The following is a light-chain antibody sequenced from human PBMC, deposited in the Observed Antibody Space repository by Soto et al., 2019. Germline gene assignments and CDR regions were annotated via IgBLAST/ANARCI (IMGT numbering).Light chain of an antibody. CDR2: GAS. CDR3: QQYGSSPLP. Sequence: EILLTQSPGTLSLSPGEGPALSCRASQSVSSSYLAWYQQKPGQAPRLLIYGASSRATGIPSRFSGRGSRTDFTLTISKLEPEDFAVYYCQQYGSSPLPFCGGTRVEIK. CDR1: QSVSSSY. J-gene: IGKJ4*01. V-gene: IGKV3-20*01.